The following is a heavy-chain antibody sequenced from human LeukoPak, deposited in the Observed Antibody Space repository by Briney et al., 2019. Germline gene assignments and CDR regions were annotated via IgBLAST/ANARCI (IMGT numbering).Heavy chain of an antibody. CDR2: MYHSGST. V-gene: IGHV4-38-2*02. CDR1: GYSISSGYD. CDR3: ARTTEGGYTYDYFYYYYMDV. Sequence: SETLSLTCTVSGYSISSGYDWGWIRQPPGKGLEWIGSMYHSGSTNYNPSLKSRVTISVDTSKNQFSLKLSSVTAADTAVYYCARTTEGGYTYDYFYYYYMDVWGKGTTVTISS. D-gene: IGHD5-18*01. J-gene: IGHJ6*03.